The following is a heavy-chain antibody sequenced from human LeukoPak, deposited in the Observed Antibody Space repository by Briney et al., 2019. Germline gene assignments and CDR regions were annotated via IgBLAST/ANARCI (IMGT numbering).Heavy chain of an antibody. CDR3: AREGMWGLFPTYNSFDP. Sequence: NSSETLSLTCTVSGGSISSYYWSWIRQPAGKGLEWIGRIYTSGSTNYNPSLKSRVTMSVDTSKNQFSLKLSSVTAADTAVYYCAREGMWGLFPTYNSFDPWGQGTLVTVSS. CDR2: IYTSGST. D-gene: IGHD2-21*01. V-gene: IGHV4-4*07. J-gene: IGHJ5*02. CDR1: GGSISSYY.